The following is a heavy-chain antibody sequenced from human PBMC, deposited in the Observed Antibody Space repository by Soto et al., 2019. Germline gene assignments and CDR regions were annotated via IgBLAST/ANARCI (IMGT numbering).Heavy chain of an antibody. D-gene: IGHD6-13*01. CDR1: GYTFTSYD. Sequence: ASVKVSCKASGYTFTSYDINWVRQATGQGLEWMGWMNPNSGNTGYAQKFQGRVTMTRNTSISTAYMELSSLRSEDTAVYYCARRDSSSWYVYYYYGMDVWGQGTTVTVS. J-gene: IGHJ6*02. CDR2: MNPNSGNT. V-gene: IGHV1-8*01. CDR3: ARRDSSSWYVYYYYGMDV.